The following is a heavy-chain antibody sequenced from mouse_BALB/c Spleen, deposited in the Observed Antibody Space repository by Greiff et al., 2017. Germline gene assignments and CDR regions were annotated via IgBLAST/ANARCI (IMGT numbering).Heavy chain of an antibody. CDR1: GFSLTSYG. D-gene: IGHD1-2*01. CDR2: IWSGGST. V-gene: IGHV2-2*02. CDR3: AINYYGFYAMDY. Sequence: VKLMESGPGLVQPSQSLSITCTVSGFSLTSYGVHWVRQSPGKGLEWLGVIWSGGSTDYNAAFISRLSISKDNSKSQVFFKMNSLQANDTAIYYCAINYYGFYAMDYWGQGTSVTVSS. J-gene: IGHJ4*01.